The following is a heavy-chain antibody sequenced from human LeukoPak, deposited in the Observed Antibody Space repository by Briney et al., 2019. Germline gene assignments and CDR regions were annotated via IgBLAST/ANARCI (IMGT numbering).Heavy chain of an antibody. CDR2: INHSGLT. D-gene: IGHD5-24*01. V-gene: IGHV4-34*01. CDR3: ARRLQAASQNMDV. CDR1: AASFSDYY. J-gene: IGHJ6*03. Sequence: SETLSRTCAVYAASFSDYYWSWIRQPPGKGLEWIGEINHSGLTNYNPSLKSRVSISVDTSKNQFSLKLSSVTAADTAVYYCARRLQAASQNMDVWGKGTTVTVSS.